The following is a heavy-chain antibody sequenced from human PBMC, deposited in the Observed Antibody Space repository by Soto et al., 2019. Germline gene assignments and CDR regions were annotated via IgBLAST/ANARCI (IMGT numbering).Heavy chain of an antibody. V-gene: IGHV1-69*13. CDR2: IIPIFGTA. J-gene: IGHJ4*02. D-gene: IGHD3-22*01. CDR3: ARWYYYDSSGYEFEY. CDR1: GYTFTNYA. Sequence: SVKVSCKASGYTFTNYAMHWVRQAPGQGLEWMGGIIPIFGTANYAQKFQGRVTITADESTSTAYMELSSLRSEDTAVYYCARWYYYDSSGYEFEYWGLGTLVTVSS.